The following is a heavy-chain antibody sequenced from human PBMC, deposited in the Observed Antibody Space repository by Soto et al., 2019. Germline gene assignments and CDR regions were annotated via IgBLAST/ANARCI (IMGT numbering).Heavy chain of an antibody. CDR2: IDPSDSFS. V-gene: IGHV5-10-1*01. D-gene: IGHD5-18*01. CDR3: ARRGLGYGNYFDA. Sequence: GESLKISCEASGYSVATSWINWVRQKAGKGLEWMGRIDPSDSFSNYIPSLEGHVTFSVDKSTNTAYLQWSSLRASDTAIYYCARRGLGYGNYFDAWGQGTLVTVSS. CDR1: GYSVATSW. J-gene: IGHJ5*02.